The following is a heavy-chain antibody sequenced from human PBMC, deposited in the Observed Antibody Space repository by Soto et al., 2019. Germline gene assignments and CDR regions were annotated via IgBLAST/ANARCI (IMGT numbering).Heavy chain of an antibody. CDR1: GFTFSSYS. CDR2: ISSSSSYI. J-gene: IGHJ4*02. V-gene: IGHV3-21*01. CDR3: ARDPGSSSWYTFDY. D-gene: IGHD6-13*01. Sequence: GGSLRLSCAASGFTFSSYSMNWVRQAPGKGLEWVSSISSSSSYIYYADSVKGRFTISRDNAKNSLYLQMNSLRAEDTAVYYCARDPGSSSWYTFDYWGQGTLVTVSS.